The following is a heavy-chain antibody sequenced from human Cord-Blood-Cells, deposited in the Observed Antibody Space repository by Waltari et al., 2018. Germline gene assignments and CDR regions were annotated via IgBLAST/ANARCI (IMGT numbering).Heavy chain of an antibody. V-gene: IGHV4-59*01. D-gene: IGHD3-10*01. CDR2: IYYPGST. J-gene: IGHJ3*02. Sequence: QVQLQESGPGLVKPSETLSLTCTVSGGSISSYYWSWTRQPPGKGLEWLGYIYYPGSTNYNPSLKSRVTISVDTSKNQFSLKLSSVTAADTAVYYCARRSQGSYYNLDAFDIWGQGTMVTVSS. CDR3: ARRSQGSYYNLDAFDI. CDR1: GGSISSYY.